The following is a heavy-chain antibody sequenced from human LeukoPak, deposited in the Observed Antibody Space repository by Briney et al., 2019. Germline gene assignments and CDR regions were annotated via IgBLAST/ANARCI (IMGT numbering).Heavy chain of an antibody. CDR1: GYTFISYG. CDR3: ARGLGVVTAQSEQPKPRYFDL. J-gene: IGHJ2*01. CDR2: ISGNNDNT. Sequence: ASPKVSSKPSGYTFISYGTSCVPQAPQQGRERRGWISGNNDNTNNAQNPQGKVTMTTEPSTSTAYMELRSLRSDDTAVYYCARGLGVVTAQSEQPKPRYFDLWGRGTQVTVSS. V-gene: IGHV1-18*01. D-gene: IGHD2-21*02.